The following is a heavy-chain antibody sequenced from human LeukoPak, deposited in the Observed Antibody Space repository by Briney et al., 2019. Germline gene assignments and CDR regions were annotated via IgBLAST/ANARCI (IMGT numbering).Heavy chain of an antibody. D-gene: IGHD2-2*02. CDR1: GGSISSYY. Sequence: SETLSLTCSVSGGSISSYYWSWIRQPPGKGLEWIGYIYTLGSTKYNPSLKSRVTISVDTSKNQFSLKLSSVPAADTAVYYCARQGSSNCYSGTCAFDIWGQGTLVTVSS. CDR3: ARQGSSNCYSGTCAFDI. J-gene: IGHJ3*02. CDR2: IYTLGST. V-gene: IGHV4-4*09.